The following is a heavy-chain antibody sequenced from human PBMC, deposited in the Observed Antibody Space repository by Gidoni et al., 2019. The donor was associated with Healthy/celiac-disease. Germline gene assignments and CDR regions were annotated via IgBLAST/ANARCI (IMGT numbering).Heavy chain of an antibody. J-gene: IGHJ1*01. V-gene: IGHV3-73*02. CDR1: GFTFSGSA. CDR3: TRIEAYCGGDCYRFQH. Sequence: VQLVESGGGLVQPGGSLKLSCAASGFTFSGSAMHWVRQASGKGLEWVGRIRSKANSYATAYAASVKGRFTISRDDSKNTAYLQMNSLKTEDTAVYYCTRIEAYCGGDCYRFQHWGQGTLVTVSS. CDR2: IRSKANSYAT. D-gene: IGHD2-21*01.